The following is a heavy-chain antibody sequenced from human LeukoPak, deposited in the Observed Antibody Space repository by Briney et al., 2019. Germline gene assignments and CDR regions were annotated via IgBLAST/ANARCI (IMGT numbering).Heavy chain of an antibody. Sequence: GGSLRLSCAASGFTFSRFWMNWVRQAPGKGLEWVANINEGGTERFYVDSVKGRITISRDNSMNTLYLQMNSLRAEDTAVYYCAKVRWGSDNALDSWGQGTLVTGSS. CDR2: INEGGTER. V-gene: IGHV3-7*01. J-gene: IGHJ4*02. CDR3: AKVRWGSDNALDS. CDR1: GFTFSRFW. D-gene: IGHD3-16*01.